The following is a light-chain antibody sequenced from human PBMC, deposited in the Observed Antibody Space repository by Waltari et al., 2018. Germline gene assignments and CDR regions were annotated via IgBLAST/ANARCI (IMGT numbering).Light chain of an antibody. CDR2: DVN. CDR1: NTDVGSHYL. CDR3: CSFAHRSTYV. Sequence: QSALTQPASVSGSPGQSITIPCTGTNTDVGSHYLVYWYQQHPGKAPKPIIYDVNKRPSGGPKRVPGSTSVHTASLTMSGLQAEDEADYYCCSFAHRSTYVFGTGTKVTVL. V-gene: IGLV2-23*02. J-gene: IGLJ1*01.